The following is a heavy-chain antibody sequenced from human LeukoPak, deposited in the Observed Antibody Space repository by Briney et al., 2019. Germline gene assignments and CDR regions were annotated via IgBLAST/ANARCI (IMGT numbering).Heavy chain of an antibody. D-gene: IGHD3/OR15-3a*01. CDR2: SSSSGSTT. J-gene: IGHJ4*02. V-gene: IGHV3-11*01. CDR3: ARRRDFIDF. Sequence: GGSLRLSCAASGFTLSDYYMSWIRQAPGKGLEWVSYSSSSGSTTYYADSVKGRFAISRDNAKNSLYLQMNSLRADDTAVYYCARRRDFIDFWGQGTLVTVSS. CDR1: GFTLSDYY.